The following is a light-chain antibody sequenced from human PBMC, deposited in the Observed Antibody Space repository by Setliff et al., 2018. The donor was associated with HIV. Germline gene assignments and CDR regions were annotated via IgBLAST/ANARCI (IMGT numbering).Light chain of an antibody. CDR2: DVT. CDR1: NSDIGTYNY. V-gene: IGLV2-11*01. CDR3: CSYAGSSVSYV. Sequence: QSVLAQPRSVSGSPGQSVTISCTGTNSDIGTYNYASWYQQHPGKAPKLMIYDVTKRPSGVPDRFSGSKSVNTASLTISGLQTDDEADYYCCSYAGSSVSYVFGTGTKVTVL. J-gene: IGLJ1*01.